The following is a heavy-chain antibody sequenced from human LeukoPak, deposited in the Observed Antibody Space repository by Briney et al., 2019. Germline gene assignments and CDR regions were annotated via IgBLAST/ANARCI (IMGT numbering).Heavy chain of an antibody. CDR2: INHSGST. CDR1: GGSFSGYY. J-gene: IGHJ4*02. CDR3: ARVGRWAYYYDSSGYYYFDY. V-gene: IGHV4-34*01. Sequence: ASETLSLTCAVYGGSFSGYYWSWIRQPPGKGLEWIGEINHSGSTNYNPSLKSRVTISVDTSKNQFSLKLSSVTAADTAVYYCARVGRWAYYYDSSGYYYFDYWGQGTLVTVSS. D-gene: IGHD3-22*01.